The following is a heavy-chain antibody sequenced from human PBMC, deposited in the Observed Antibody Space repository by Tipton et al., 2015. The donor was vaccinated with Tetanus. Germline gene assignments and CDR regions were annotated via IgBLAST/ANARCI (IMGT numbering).Heavy chain of an antibody. CDR2: IYYSGST. J-gene: IGHJ6*02. V-gene: IGHV4-61*08. Sequence: TLSLTCTVSGGSISSGGYYWSWIRQHPGKGLEWIGYIYYSGSTNYNPSLKSRVTISVDTSKNQFSLKLSSVTAADTAVYYCARGPYSGGEHYYGMDVWGQGTTVTVSS. D-gene: IGHD6-13*01. CDR3: ARGPYSGGEHYYGMDV. CDR1: GGSISSGGYY.